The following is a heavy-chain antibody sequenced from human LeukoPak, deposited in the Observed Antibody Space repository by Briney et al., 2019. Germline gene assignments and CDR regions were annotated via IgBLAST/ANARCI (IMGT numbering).Heavy chain of an antibody. Sequence: ASVKVSCKASGYTFTSNYMHWVRQAPGQGLEWMGIINPSGGSTSYAQKFQGRVTMTRDTSTSTVYMELSSLRSEDTAVYYCARGGATGGYSTPNWFDPWGQGTLVTVSS. J-gene: IGHJ5*02. CDR1: GYTFTSNY. CDR3: ARGGATGGYSTPNWFDP. D-gene: IGHD2-15*01. CDR2: INPSGGST. V-gene: IGHV1-46*01.